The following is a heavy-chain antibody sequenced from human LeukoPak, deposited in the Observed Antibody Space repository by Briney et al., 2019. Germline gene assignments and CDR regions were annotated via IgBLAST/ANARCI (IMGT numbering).Heavy chain of an antibody. V-gene: IGHV1-24*01. CDR1: GYTFTSYY. D-gene: IGHD5-12*01. J-gene: IGHJ6*03. Sequence: ASVKVSCKASGYTFTSYYMHWVRQAPGQGLEWMGGFDPEDGETIYAQKFQGRVTMTEDTSTDTAYMELSSLRSEDTAVYYCATGPTAVAIKRGYYYYYMDVWGKGTTVTVSS. CDR2: FDPEDGET. CDR3: ATGPTAVAIKRGYYYYYMDV.